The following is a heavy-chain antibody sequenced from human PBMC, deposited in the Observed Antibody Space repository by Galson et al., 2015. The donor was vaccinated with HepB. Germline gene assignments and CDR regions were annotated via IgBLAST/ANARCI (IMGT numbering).Heavy chain of an antibody. J-gene: IGHJ5*02. CDR3: VREPLSSYNWFDP. CDR2: INAGTGDT. V-gene: IGHV1-3*01. CDR1: GYTFTSYA. Sequence: SVKVSCKASGYTFTSYAIHWVRQAPGQRLEWMGWINAGTGDTKYLQKFQGRVTITRDTSASTAYMELSSLRSEDTAVYYCVREPLSSYNWFDPWGQGTLVTVSS.